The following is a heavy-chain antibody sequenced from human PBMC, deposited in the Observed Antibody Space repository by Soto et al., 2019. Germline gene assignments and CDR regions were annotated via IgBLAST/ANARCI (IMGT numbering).Heavy chain of an antibody. J-gene: IGHJ6*02. V-gene: IGHV3-23*01. CDR3: GKGRSYYYYYGVDV. CDR1: GFTFSSCA. CDR2: IIDSGGST. Sequence: EVHLLESGGALVQPGGSLRLSCAASGFTFSSCAMGSVRQAPGKGLEWVSDIIDSGGSTYYADAVKGRFTISRDNSKSTLYLQMNSLRAEDTAVYYCGKGRSYYYYYGVDVWGQGTTVTVSS. D-gene: IGHD1-26*01.